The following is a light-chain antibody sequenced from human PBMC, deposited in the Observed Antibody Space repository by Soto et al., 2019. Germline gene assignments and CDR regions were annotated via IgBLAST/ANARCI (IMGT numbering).Light chain of an antibody. CDR1: SSNIGGGFD. CDR3: QSYDGSISGSV. J-gene: IGLJ1*01. CDR2: TNN. V-gene: IGLV1-40*01. Sequence: QSVLTQPPSVSGAPGQRVTISCTGTSSNIGGGFDVQWYQQLPGAAPKLLIYTNNRRPSWVPDRFSGSKSGTSASLAITGLQAEDEADYYCQSYDGSISGSVFGPGTKVTVL.